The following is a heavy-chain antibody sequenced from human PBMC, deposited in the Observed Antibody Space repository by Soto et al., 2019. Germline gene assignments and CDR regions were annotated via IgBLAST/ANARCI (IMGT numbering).Heavy chain of an antibody. CDR2: INAHSGGT. Sequence: ASVKVSCKASGFSFTGYYIHWLRQAPGQGLEWMGWINAHSGGTEYAQKFQGRVTLTRDTSIATAYLTLTSLTSDDAALYYCAKDLTRQLAYWLDPWGQGXQVTVSS. V-gene: IGHV1-2*02. J-gene: IGHJ5*02. CDR1: GFSFTGYY. CDR3: AKDLTRQLAYWLDP. D-gene: IGHD6-6*01.